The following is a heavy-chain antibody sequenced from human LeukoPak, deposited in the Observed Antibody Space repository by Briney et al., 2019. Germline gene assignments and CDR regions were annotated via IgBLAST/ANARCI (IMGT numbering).Heavy chain of an antibody. CDR1: GYTFTSYY. Sequence: GASVKVSRKASGYTFTSYYMHWVRQAPGQGLEWMGIINPSGGSTSYAQKFQGRVTMTRDTSTSTVYMELSSLRSEDTAVYYCARDRTPYYDFWSGYYFRPDAFDIWGQGTMVTVSS. V-gene: IGHV1-46*01. CDR2: INPSGGST. J-gene: IGHJ3*02. CDR3: ARDRTPYYDFWSGYYFRPDAFDI. D-gene: IGHD3-3*01.